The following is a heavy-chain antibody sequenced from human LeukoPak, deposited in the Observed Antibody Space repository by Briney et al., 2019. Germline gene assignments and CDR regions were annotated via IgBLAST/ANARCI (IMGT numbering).Heavy chain of an antibody. V-gene: IGHV1-18*01. CDR2: ISGYNGNT. CDR3: ARVTLGSWYFDL. CDR1: GYTFTSYG. J-gene: IGHJ2*01. Sequence: GASVKVSCKASGYTFTSYGISWVRQAPGRGLEWMGWISGYNGNTKYVQKFQGRVTLTTDTSTSTAYMDLRSLRSDDTAVYHCARVTLGSWYFDLWGRGTLVTVSS. D-gene: IGHD2-15*01.